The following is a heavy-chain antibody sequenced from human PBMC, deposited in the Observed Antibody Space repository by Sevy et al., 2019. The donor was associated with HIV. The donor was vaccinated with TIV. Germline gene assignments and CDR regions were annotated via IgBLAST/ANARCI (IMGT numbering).Heavy chain of an antibody. CDR3: ARKYDSSGYFDY. Sequence: GGSLRLSCAASGFTFSSYAMNWVRQAPGKGLEWVSDSSGSGGSGDNTYYADSVKGRFTISSNDSKNSLDLQLNSLRAEDTAIYSCARKYDSSGYFDYWGQGTLVTVSS. V-gene: IGHV3-23*01. J-gene: IGHJ4*02. D-gene: IGHD3-22*01. CDR2: SSGSGGSGDNT. CDR1: GFTFSSYA.